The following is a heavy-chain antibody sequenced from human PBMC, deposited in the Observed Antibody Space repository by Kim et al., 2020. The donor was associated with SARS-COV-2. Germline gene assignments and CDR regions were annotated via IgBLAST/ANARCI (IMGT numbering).Heavy chain of an antibody. D-gene: IGHD5-12*01. J-gene: IGHJ6*02. Sequence: ASVKVSCKASGYTFTGYYMHWVRQAPGQGLEWMGWINPNSGGTNYAQKFQGRVTMTRDTSISTAYMELSRLRSDDTAVYYCARDLGGYSGYDSYYYYYGMDVWGQGTTVTVSS. CDR3: ARDLGGYSGYDSYYYYYGMDV. CDR1: GYTFTGYY. CDR2: INPNSGGT. V-gene: IGHV1-2*02.